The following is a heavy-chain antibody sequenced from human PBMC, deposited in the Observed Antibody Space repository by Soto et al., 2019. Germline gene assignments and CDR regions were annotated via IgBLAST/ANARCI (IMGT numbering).Heavy chain of an antibody. V-gene: IGHV3-23*01. Sequence: GGSLRFSCAASGFTFSSYAMSWVRQAPGKGLEWVSAISGSGGSTYYADSVKGRFTISRDNSKNTLYLQMNSLRAEDTAVYYCAKFLTFGGVIGPRTHWGQGTLVTVSS. D-gene: IGHD3-16*02. J-gene: IGHJ4*02. CDR1: GFTFSSYA. CDR3: AKFLTFGGVIGPRTH. CDR2: ISGSGGST.